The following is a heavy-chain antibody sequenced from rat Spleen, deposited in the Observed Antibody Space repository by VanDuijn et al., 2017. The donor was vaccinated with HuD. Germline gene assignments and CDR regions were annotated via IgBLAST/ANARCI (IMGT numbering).Heavy chain of an antibody. Sequence: EVQLVESGGGLVQPGRSLKLSCAASGFTFSYYDMAWFRQAPTKGLEWVASISYDGLVPYYRDSVKGRCTISRDNSESTLYLQMDSLRSEDTATYYCARHRLYFYDGSYYYSRVMDAWGQGASVTVSS. CDR2: ISYDGLVP. CDR3: ARHRLYFYDGSYYYSRVMDA. D-gene: IGHD1-12*02. CDR1: GFTFSYYD. V-gene: IGHV5-29*01. J-gene: IGHJ4*01.